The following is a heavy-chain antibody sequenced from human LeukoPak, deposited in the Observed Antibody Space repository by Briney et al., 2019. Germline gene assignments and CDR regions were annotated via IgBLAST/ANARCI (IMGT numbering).Heavy chain of an antibody. CDR3: AKDNGNEGLRFLEWLSEVYYFDY. Sequence: GGSLRLSCAASGFTFSSYGMHWVRQAPGKGLEWVAVISYDGSNKYYADSVKGRFTISRDNSKNTLYLQMNSLRAEDTAVYYCAKDNGNEGLRFLEWLSEVYYFDYWGQGTLVTVSS. J-gene: IGHJ4*02. CDR1: GFTFSSYG. CDR2: ISYDGSNK. D-gene: IGHD3-3*01. V-gene: IGHV3-30*18.